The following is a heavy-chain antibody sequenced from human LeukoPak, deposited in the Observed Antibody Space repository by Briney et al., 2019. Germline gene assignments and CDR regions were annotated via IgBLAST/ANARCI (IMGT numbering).Heavy chain of an antibody. Sequence: AETLSLTCAVYGGSFSNYYWSWIRQSPGKGLEWIGEINDSGTINYNPSLMSRVTVSVDKSKNQFSLKLSSATAADTAVYYCARRWNYGRNYYIDVWGKGATVSVSS. D-gene: IGHD1-7*01. J-gene: IGHJ6*03. V-gene: IGHV4-34*01. CDR1: GGSFSNYY. CDR2: INDSGTI. CDR3: ARRWNYGRNYYIDV.